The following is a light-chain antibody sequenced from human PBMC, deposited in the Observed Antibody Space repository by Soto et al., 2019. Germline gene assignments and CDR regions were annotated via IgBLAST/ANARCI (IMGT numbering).Light chain of an antibody. J-gene: IGKJ5*01. Sequence: EIVLTQSPATLSLSQVERATLSFRASQSVSNNYSAWYQQKPGQAPRLLIYGASNRATGIPARFSGSGSGTDFTLTIGSLEPEDFAIYYCQQRSNWPITFGQGTRLEIK. CDR1: QSVSNNY. CDR2: GAS. CDR3: QQRSNWPIT. V-gene: IGKV3-11*01.